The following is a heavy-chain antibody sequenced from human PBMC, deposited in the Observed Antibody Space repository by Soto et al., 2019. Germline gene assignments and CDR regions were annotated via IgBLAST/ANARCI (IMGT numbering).Heavy chain of an antibody. Sequence: WGSLRLSCAASGFTVSSYYMNWVRLVPEKGLEWVSVIYSSGPTFYADSVRGRFTISRDNSKNTLYLQMNSPRVEDTAVYYCARAFGGRYDYWGQGTLVTVSS. V-gene: IGHV3-53*01. D-gene: IGHD3-3*01. CDR1: GFTVSSYY. J-gene: IGHJ4*02. CDR2: IYSSGPT. CDR3: ARAFGGRYDY.